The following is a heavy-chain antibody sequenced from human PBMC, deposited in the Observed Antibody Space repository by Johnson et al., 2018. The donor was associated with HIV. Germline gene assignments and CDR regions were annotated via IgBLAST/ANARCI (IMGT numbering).Heavy chain of an antibody. D-gene: IGHD3-22*01. CDR3: ARDRYYDSSGSHAFDI. CDR1: GFTVSSNY. J-gene: IGHJ3*02. Sequence: MLLVESGGGLIQPGGSLRLSCAASGFTVSSNYMSWVRQAPGKGLEWVSVIYSGGSTYYADSVKGRFTLSRDSSKNTLYLQMNSLRAEDTAVYYCARDRYYDSSGSHAFDIWGQGTMVTVSS. CDR2: IYSGGST. V-gene: IGHV3-66*03.